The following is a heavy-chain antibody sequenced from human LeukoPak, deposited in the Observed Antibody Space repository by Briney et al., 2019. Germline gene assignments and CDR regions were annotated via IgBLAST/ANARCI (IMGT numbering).Heavy chain of an antibody. Sequence: TGRSLRLSCAASGFTFTTYAMSWVRQAPGKGLEWVSAISGSGGSTYYADSVRGRFTIYRDNPKNTLYLQMNSLRAEDTAVYYCAKQVPTAYVDYWGQGTLVTVSS. V-gene: IGHV3-23*01. J-gene: IGHJ4*02. CDR1: GFTFTTYA. CDR3: AKQVPTAYVDY. D-gene: IGHD2-2*01. CDR2: ISGSGGST.